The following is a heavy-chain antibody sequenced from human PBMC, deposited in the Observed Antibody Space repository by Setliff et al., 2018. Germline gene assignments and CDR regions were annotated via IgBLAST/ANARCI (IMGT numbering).Heavy chain of an antibody. J-gene: IGHJ4*02. CDR2: INHSGST. V-gene: IGHV4-34*01. CDR1: GGSFSGYY. Sequence: SETLSLTCAVYGGSFSGYYWSWIRQPPRKGLEWIGEINHSGSTNYNPSLKSRVTISVDTSKNQFSLKLSSVTAADTAVYYCAREGSSSYDYWGQGTLVTVSS. CDR3: AREGSSSYDY. D-gene: IGHD6-6*01.